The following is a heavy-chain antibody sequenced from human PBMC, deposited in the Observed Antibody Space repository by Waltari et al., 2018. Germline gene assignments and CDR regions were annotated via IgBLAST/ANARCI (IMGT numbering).Heavy chain of an antibody. D-gene: IGHD2-15*01. CDR2: ISASGGIR. CDR3: AKKVRFDPSGGFDI. Sequence: EVQLLESGGGLAQPGGSLRLSCAASGFTFSSYTLTWVRQAPGKGLEWVSVISASGGIRYYTDSVRGRFTIARDNSKNTLYLEMTSLTVEDTAVYYCAKKVRFDPSGGFDIWGQGTRVTVSS. CDR1: GFTFSSYT. J-gene: IGHJ3*02. V-gene: IGHV3-23*01.